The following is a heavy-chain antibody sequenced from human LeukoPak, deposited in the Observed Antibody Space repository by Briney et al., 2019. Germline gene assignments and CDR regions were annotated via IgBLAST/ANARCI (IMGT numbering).Heavy chain of an antibody. V-gene: IGHV3-21*01. CDR3: ARGRAVAGLLYDY. CDR2: ISSSSSYI. J-gene: IGHJ4*02. Sequence: GGSLRLSCAASGFTFSSYSMNWVRQAPGKGLEWVSSISSSSSYIYYADSVKGRFTISRDNAKNSLYLQMNSLRAEDTAVYYCARGRAVAGLLYDYWGQGTLVTVSS. D-gene: IGHD6-19*01. CDR1: GFTFSSYS.